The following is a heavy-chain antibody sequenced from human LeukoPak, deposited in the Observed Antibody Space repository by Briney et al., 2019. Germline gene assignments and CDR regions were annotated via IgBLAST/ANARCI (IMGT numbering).Heavy chain of an antibody. CDR3: ARPMYYYDSSGSLAV. CDR1: GFTFSSYG. CDR2: ISSNGKNK. V-gene: IGHV3-30*04. J-gene: IGHJ6*02. Sequence: PGGSLRLSCAASGFTFSSYGIHWVRQAPGKWLEWVALISSNGKNKDYADSVKGRFTISRGNSKNTLYLQMNSLRAEDTAVYYCARPMYYYDSSGSLAVWGQGPRSPSP. D-gene: IGHD3-22*01.